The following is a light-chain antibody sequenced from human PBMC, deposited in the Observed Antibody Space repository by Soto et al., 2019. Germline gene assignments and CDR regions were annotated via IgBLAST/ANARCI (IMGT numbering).Light chain of an antibody. V-gene: IGKV1-27*01. CDR1: QGISNY. CDR2: AAS. Sequence: DIQMTQSPSSLSASVGDRVTITCRASQGISNYLAWYQQKPGKVPKLLIYAASTLQSGVPSRFSGSGSGTEFTLTISSLQPDDFATYYCQQYNSLWTFGQGTKVDI. CDR3: QQYNSLWT. J-gene: IGKJ1*01.